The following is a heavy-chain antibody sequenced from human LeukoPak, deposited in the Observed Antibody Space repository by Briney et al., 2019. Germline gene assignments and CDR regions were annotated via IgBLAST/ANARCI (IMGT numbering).Heavy chain of an antibody. CDR3: AKSVPPGYYDFWSGYYMLYYFDY. Sequence: PGGSLRLSCAASGFTFSSYAMSWVRQAPGKGLGWVSAISGSGGSTYYADSVKGRFTISRDNSKNTLYLQMNSLRAEDTAVYYCAKSVPPGYYDFWSGYYMLYYFDYWGQGTLVTVSS. J-gene: IGHJ4*02. D-gene: IGHD3-3*01. CDR1: GFTFSSYA. V-gene: IGHV3-23*01. CDR2: ISGSGGST.